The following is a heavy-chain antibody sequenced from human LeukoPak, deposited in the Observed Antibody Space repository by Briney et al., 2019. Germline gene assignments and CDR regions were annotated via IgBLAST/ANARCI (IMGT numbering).Heavy chain of an antibody. CDR2: INPNSAGT. D-gene: IGHD6-19*01. J-gene: IGHJ5*02. CDR3: ATGRQWLVGGDWFDP. CDR1: GYSFTDYH. V-gene: IGHV1-2*02. Sequence: ASVKVSCKASGYSFTDYHMHWVRQAPGQGLEWMGWINPNSAGTDYAQKFQGRITMTRDTSISTTYMELSRLISDDTAMYYCATGRQWLVGGDWFDPWGQGTLVTVSS.